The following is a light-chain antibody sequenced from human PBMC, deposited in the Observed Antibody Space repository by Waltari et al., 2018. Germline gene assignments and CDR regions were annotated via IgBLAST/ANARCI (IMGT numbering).Light chain of an antibody. J-gene: IGLJ2*01. V-gene: IGLV3-19*01. CDR2: GKN. CDR3: NSRDSSGVV. Sequence: SSELTQDPAVSVALGQTVRITCQGDRLRSYNASWYQQKPGQAPVLVIYGKNNRPSGIPDRFSGSSSGNTASLTITGAQAEDEADYYCNSRDSSGVVFGGGTKLTVL. CDR1: RLRSYN.